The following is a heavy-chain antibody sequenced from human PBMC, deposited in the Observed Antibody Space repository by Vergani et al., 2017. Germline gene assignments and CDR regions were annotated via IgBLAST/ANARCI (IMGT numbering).Heavy chain of an antibody. J-gene: IGHJ4*02. CDR1: GFPFNMFG. D-gene: IGHD4-17*01. Sequence: EVQLVESGGGLVQPGGSLRLSCAASGFPFNMFGMSWVRQAPGKGLEWVASVTGTSANIYYPDAVKGRFTIFRDNTRNSVFLELTSLRAEDTAIYYCVRISDYARELDFWGQGTLVTVAS. V-gene: IGHV3-21*01. CDR3: VRISDYARELDF. CDR2: VTGTSANI.